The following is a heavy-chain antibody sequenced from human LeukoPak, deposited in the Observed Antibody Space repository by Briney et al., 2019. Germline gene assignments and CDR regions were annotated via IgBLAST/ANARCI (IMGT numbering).Heavy chain of an antibody. CDR3: ARPYCSSSRCSRWFGP. CDR2: MNPNSGNT. V-gene: IGHV1-8*01. Sequence: GASVKVSCKAFGYTFTSYDVNWVRQAPGQGLEWMGWMNPNSGNTGYAQKFQGRITITRNTSISTAYLELTSLTSEDTAVYYCARPYCSSSRCSRWFGPWGQGTLVTVSS. D-gene: IGHD2-2*01. J-gene: IGHJ5*02. CDR1: GYTFTSYD.